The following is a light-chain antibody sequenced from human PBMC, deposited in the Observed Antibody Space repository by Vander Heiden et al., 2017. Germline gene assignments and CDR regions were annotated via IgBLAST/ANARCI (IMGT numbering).Light chain of an antibody. V-gene: IGLV5-45*02. CDR3: VIWHSSAWV. Sequence: QAVLTQPSSLSSSPGASASPTCPLRSGINVGTYRIYWYQQKPGSPPQYLLRYKSDSDKQQGSGVPSRFSGSKDASANAGILLISGLQSEDEADYYCVIWHSSAWVFGGGTKLTVL. CDR1: SGINVGTYR. CDR2: YKSDSDK. J-gene: IGLJ3*02.